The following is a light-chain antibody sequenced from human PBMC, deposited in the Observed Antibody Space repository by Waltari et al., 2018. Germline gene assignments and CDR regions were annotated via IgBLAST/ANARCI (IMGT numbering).Light chain of an antibody. J-gene: IGKJ1*01. CDR2: LVS. CDR3: MQTLQSRT. CDR1: QSLLHSNGYTS. Sequence: DIVMTQSPLSLPVTPGEPASISCRSSQSLLHSNGYTSLSWYLQKAGQSPQLLIYLVSNRASGVPDRFSGSGSGTDFTPEISRVEADDVGIYYCMQTLQSRTLGQGTKVEI. V-gene: IGKV2-28*01.